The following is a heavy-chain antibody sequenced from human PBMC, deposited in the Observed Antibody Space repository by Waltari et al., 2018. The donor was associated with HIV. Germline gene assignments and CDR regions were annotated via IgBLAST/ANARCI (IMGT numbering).Heavy chain of an antibody. CDR3: ARDPEMATKWGY. Sequence: EVQLVESGGGLIQPGGSLRLSCAASGFTVRSHYMSWVRQAPGKGLEWVSVIYSGGSTYYADSVKGRFTISRDNSKNTLYLQMNSLRAEDTAVYYCARDPEMATKWGYWGQGTLVTVSS. J-gene: IGHJ4*02. CDR1: GFTVRSHY. CDR2: IYSGGST. V-gene: IGHV3-53*01. D-gene: IGHD5-12*01.